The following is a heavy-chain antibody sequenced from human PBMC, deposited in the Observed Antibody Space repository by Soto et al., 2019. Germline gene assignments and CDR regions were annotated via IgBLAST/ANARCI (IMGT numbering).Heavy chain of an antibody. CDR2: ISGGGGNA. Sequence: EVQLLESGGGLVQPGGSLRLSCAASGFTFSSYAMSWVRQAPGKGLEWVSTISGGGGNAYYADSVKGRFTISRDNSKNTRRLQKNSLRADVTAVYDGAKDGACGSYPPDYYYRMDVWGQGTTVTVSS. D-gene: IGHD3-16*01. J-gene: IGHJ6*02. V-gene: IGHV3-23*01. CDR1: GFTFSSYA. CDR3: AKDGACGSYPPDYYYRMDV.